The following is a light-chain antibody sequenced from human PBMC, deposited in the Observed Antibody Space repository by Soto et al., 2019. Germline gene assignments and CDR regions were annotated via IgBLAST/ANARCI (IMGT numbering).Light chain of an antibody. CDR3: QHRSNWPA. Sequence: EIVLTQSPATISLSPGERATLSCRTSQSVSRNLAWYQQKPGQAPRLLIYDASQRATGIAARFSGSGSGTDFTLTISSLEPEDFALYYCQHRSNWPAFGGGTKVDIK. J-gene: IGKJ4*01. CDR1: QSVSRN. V-gene: IGKV3-11*01. CDR2: DAS.